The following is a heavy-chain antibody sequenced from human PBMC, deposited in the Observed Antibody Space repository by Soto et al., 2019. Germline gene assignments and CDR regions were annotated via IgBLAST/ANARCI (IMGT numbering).Heavy chain of an antibody. CDR3: AKEVLPYCTSSICNYFYYYYGLEV. CDR1: GFTFDYYA. V-gene: IGHV3-9*01. D-gene: IGHD2-2*01. CDR2: ISWNSGNI. J-gene: IGHJ6*02. Sequence: EVQLVESGGGLVQPGRSMRLSCSASGFTFDYYAMHWVRQAPGKGLEWVSGISWNSGNIGYADSVKGRFTISRDNAKKSLYLQMNSLRAEDKALYYCAKEVLPYCTSSICNYFYYYYGLEVWGPGTTATATS.